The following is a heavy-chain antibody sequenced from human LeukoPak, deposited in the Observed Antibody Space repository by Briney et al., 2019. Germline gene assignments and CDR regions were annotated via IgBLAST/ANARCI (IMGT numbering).Heavy chain of an antibody. V-gene: IGHV1-2*06. CDR2: INPNSGST. CDR3: ARPSYSSGWYSDAFDI. Sequence: ASVKVSCKASGFTFTGYYMHWVRQAPGQGLEWMGRINPNSGSTNYAQKFQGRVTMTRYTSISTAYMELSRLRSDDTAVYYCARPSYSSGWYSDAFDIWGQGTMVTVSS. J-gene: IGHJ3*02. CDR1: GFTFTGYY. D-gene: IGHD6-19*01.